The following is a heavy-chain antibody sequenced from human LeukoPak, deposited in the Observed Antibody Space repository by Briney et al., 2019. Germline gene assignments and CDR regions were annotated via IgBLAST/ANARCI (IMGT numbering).Heavy chain of an antibody. D-gene: IGHD5-18*01. Sequence: GGSLRLSCAASGFTFSSYAMHWVRQAPGKGLEWVAVISYDGSNKYYADSVKGRFTISRDNSKHTLSPQMNSLRAEDTAVYYCARDQRGRGYTYGYDYWGQGTLVTVSS. J-gene: IGHJ4*02. CDR1: GFTFSSYA. V-gene: IGHV3-30*04. CDR3: ARDQRGRGYTYGYDY. CDR2: ISYDGSNK.